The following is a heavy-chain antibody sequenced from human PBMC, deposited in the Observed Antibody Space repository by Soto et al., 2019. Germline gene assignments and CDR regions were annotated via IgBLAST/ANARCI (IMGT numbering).Heavy chain of an antibody. CDR2: ISAYNGNT. CDR1: GYTFPNYG. V-gene: IGHV1-18*04. D-gene: IGHD2-21*02. Sequence: QVQLVQSGVEVKKPGASVKVSCKASGYTFPNYGINWVRQAPGQGLEWMGWISAYNGNTDYAQKLQGRVTMTTDTSTTPAYMEVTNLRSADTAVYYCARDVLPDCGSDCYPGYVHHWGQGTLVIVSS. CDR3: ARDVLPDCGSDCYPGYVHH. J-gene: IGHJ1*01.